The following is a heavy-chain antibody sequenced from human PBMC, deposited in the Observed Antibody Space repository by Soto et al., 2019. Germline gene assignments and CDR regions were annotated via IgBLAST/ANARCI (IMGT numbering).Heavy chain of an antibody. V-gene: IGHV3-73*01. CDR2: IRSKANSYAT. CDR1: GFTFSGSA. CDR3: TRPPMYSNYAADRTRYYYYYMDV. J-gene: IGHJ6*03. D-gene: IGHD4-4*01. Sequence: EVQLVESGGGLVQPGGSLKLSCAASGFTFSGSAMHWVRQASGKGLEWVGRIRSKANSYATAYAASVKGRFTISRDDSKNTAYLQMNSLKTEDTAVYYCTRPPMYSNYAADRTRYYYYYMDVWGKGTTVTVSS.